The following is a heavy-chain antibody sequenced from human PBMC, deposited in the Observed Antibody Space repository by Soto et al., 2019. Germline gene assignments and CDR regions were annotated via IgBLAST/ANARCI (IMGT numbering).Heavy chain of an antibody. CDR3: ARVRGYSYGYGDY. J-gene: IGHJ4*02. CDR2: IWYDGSNK. V-gene: IGHV3-33*01. D-gene: IGHD5-18*01. CDR1: GFTFSSYG. Sequence: QVQLVESGGGVVQPGRSLRLSCAASGFTFSSYGMHWVRQAPGKGLEWVAVIWYDGSNKYYADSVKGRFTISRDNSKNTLYLQMNSLRAEDTAVYYCARVRGYSYGYGDYWGQGTLVTVSS.